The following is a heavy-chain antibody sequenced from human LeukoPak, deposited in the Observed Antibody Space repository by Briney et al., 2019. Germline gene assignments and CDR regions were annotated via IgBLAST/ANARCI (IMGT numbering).Heavy chain of an antibody. CDR2: IRYDGSNK. D-gene: IGHD2-2*01. J-gene: IGHJ6*03. V-gene: IGHV3-30*02. CDR1: GFSFSSYG. Sequence: GGSLRLSCAASGFSFSSYGMHWARQAPGKGLEGVAFIRYDGSNKYYADSVKGRFTISRDNSKNTLYLQMNSLRDEDTAVYYCAKDALYCSSTSCYAHYYYYMDVWGKGTTVTISS. CDR3: AKDALYCSSTSCYAHYYYYMDV.